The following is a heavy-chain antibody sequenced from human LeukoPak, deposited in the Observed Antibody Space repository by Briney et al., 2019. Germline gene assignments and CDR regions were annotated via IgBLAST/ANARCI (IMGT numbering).Heavy chain of an antibody. CDR3: AKERARGFGELSAFGY. V-gene: IGHV1-2*02. J-gene: IGHJ4*02. D-gene: IGHD3-10*01. CDR2: INPITGDT. Sequence: ASVKVSCKASGYTFSGHYMHWVRQAPGQGLEWLGWINPITGDTKYAQKFQGSVTMTTDTSTSTAYMELRSLRYDDTTVYYCAKERARGFGELSAFGYWGQGTLVTVSS. CDR1: GYTFSGHY.